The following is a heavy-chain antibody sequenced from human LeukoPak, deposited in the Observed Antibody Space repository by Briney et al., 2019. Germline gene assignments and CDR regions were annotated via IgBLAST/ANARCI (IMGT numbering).Heavy chain of an antibody. CDR2: ISSSSSYI. Sequence: GGSLRLSCAASGFTFSSYSMNWVRQAPGKGLEWVSSISSSSSYIYYADSVKGRFTISRDNAKNSLYLQMNSLRAEDTAVYYCARENYGGNYHDALDIWGQGTMVTVSS. V-gene: IGHV3-21*01. J-gene: IGHJ3*02. D-gene: IGHD4-23*01. CDR1: GFTFSSYS. CDR3: ARENYGGNYHDALDI.